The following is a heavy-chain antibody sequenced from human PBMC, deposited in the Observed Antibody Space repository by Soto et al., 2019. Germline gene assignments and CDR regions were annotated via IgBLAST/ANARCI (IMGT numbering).Heavy chain of an antibody. CDR1: GYTFTSYY. D-gene: IGHD3-10*01. CDR2: INPSGGST. CDR3: ARDSPHYLMVRGVIIDYYYYYGMDV. Sequence: GASVKVSCKASGYTFTSYYMHWVRQAPGQGLEWMGIINPSGGSTSYAQKFQGRVTMTRDTPTSTVYMELSSLRSEDTAVYYCARDSPHYLMVRGVIIDYYYYYGMDVWGQGTTVTVSS. V-gene: IGHV1-46*01. J-gene: IGHJ6*02.